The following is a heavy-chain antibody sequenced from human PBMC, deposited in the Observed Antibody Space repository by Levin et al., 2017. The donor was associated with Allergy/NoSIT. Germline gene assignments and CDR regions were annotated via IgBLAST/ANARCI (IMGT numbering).Heavy chain of an antibody. CDR3: ARLSRGAAAGFDY. V-gene: IGHV4-59*08. Sequence: SQTLSLTCTVSGGSISSYYWSWIRQPPGKGLEWIGYIYSSGSTNYYPSLKSRVTISVDTSKNQFSLKLSPVTAADTAVYYCARLSRGAAAGFDYWGQGPLVTVSS. D-gene: IGHD6-13*01. J-gene: IGHJ4*02. CDR1: GGSISSYY. CDR2: IYSSGST.